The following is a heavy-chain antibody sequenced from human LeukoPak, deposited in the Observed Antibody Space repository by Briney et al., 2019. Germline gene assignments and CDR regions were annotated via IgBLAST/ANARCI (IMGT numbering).Heavy chain of an antibody. CDR2: IIPILGIA. J-gene: IGHJ6*02. Sequence: GSSVKVSCKASGGTFSSYAISWVRQAPGQGLEWMGRIIPILGIANYAQKFQGRVTITADKSTSTAYMELSSLRSEDTAVYYCARVISGYDSPYYYYGMDVWGQGTTVTVSS. CDR3: ARVISGYDSPYYYYGMDV. CDR1: GGTFSSYA. V-gene: IGHV1-69*04. D-gene: IGHD5-12*01.